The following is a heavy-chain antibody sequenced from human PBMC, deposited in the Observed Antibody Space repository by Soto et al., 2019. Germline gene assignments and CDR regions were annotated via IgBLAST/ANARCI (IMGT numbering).Heavy chain of an antibody. CDR1: GGTFSNYA. V-gene: IGHV1-69*01. D-gene: IGHD2-2*01. J-gene: IGHJ6*02. CDR3: ARVVILVPTASTHYYYHMDV. CDR2: IIPIVGTG. Sequence: QVQLVQSGAEVRKPGSSVTVSCKASGGTFSNYAIIWVRQAPGQGLEWMGGIIPIVGTGSYAQKFQGRVTITADEPTTKAYMELSSLRFEDTAVYYCARVVILVPTASTHYYYHMDVWGPGTTVTVSS.